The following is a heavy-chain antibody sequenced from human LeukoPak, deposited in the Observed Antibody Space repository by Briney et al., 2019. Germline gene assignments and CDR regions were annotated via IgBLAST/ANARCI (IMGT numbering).Heavy chain of an antibody. CDR1: GLTVSSNY. V-gene: IGHV3-53*01. CDR2: IYSGGST. CDR3: ARGRGVSDY. D-gene: IGHD3-10*01. Sequence: PGGSLRLSCAASGLTVSSNYMSWVRQAPGKGLEWVSVIYSGGSTGYADSVKGRFTISRDNAKNSLYLQMNSLRAEDTALYYCARGRGVSDYWGQGTLVTVSS. J-gene: IGHJ4*02.